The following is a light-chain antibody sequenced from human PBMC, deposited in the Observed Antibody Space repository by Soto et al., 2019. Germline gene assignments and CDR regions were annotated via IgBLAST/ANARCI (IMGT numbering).Light chain of an antibody. Sequence: EIVLTQSPRTLSLSPGERATLSCRASQSVSSTYLAWYQQKPGQAPRLLIYGASSRATGIPDRFRGSGSGTDFTLTISRLEPEDFEVYYCQQYGSSPITFGQGTRLEIK. CDR3: QQYGSSPIT. CDR1: QSVSSTY. J-gene: IGKJ5*01. CDR2: GAS. V-gene: IGKV3-20*01.